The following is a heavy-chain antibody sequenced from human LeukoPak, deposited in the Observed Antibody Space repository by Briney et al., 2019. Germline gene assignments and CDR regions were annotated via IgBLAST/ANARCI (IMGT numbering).Heavy chain of an antibody. V-gene: IGHV1-46*01. CDR1: GYTFTSYY. CDR3: ARVLFYSSGNKSNRVDY. CDR2: ISPSGGST. D-gene: IGHD6-19*01. Sequence: GASVKVSCKASGYTFTSYYMHWVRQAPGQGLEWMGIISPSGGSTSYAQKFQGRVTMTRDMSTSTVYMELSRLRSDDTAVYYCARVLFYSSGNKSNRVDYWGQGTPVTVSS. J-gene: IGHJ4*02.